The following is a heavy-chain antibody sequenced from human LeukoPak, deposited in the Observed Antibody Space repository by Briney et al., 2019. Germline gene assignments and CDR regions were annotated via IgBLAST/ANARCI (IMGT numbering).Heavy chain of an antibody. D-gene: IGHD5-12*01. J-gene: IGHJ5*02. V-gene: IGHV1-2*02. CDR2: INPNSGGT. CDR1: GYTFTGYY. Sequence: GASVKVSCKASGYTFTGYYMHWVRQAPGQGLEWMGWINPNSGGTNYAQKFQGRVTMTRDTSISTAYKELSRLRSDDTAVYYCARDPTYSGKEGWFDPWGQGTLVTVSS. CDR3: ARDPTYSGKEGWFDP.